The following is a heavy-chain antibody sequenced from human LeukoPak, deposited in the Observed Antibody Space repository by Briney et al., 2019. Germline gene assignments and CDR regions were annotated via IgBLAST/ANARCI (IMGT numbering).Heavy chain of an antibody. V-gene: IGHV3-74*01. Sequence: PGGSLRLSCAASGFIFSSNWMHWVRQAPGKGLVWVSRINSDGSTIGYADSVKGRFTISRDNAKNTLFLQMNSLRAEDTAVYYCTRGTTSTFDPWGQGTLVTVSS. J-gene: IGHJ5*02. CDR1: GFIFSSNW. CDR3: TRGTTSTFDP. D-gene: IGHD4-11*01. CDR2: INSDGSTI.